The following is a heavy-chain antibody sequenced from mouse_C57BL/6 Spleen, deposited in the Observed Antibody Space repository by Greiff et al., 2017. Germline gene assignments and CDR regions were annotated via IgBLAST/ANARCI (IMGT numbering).Heavy chain of an antibody. CDR2: IYPGDGDT. J-gene: IGHJ1*03. CDR3: ARGGTVVATDV. D-gene: IGHD1-1*01. CDR1: GYAFSSYW. Sequence: QVQLKESGAELVKPGASVKISCKASGYAFSSYWMNWVKQRPGKGLEWIGQIYPGDGDTNYNGKFKGKATLTADKSSSTAYMQLSSLTSEDSAVYFCARGGTVVATDVWGTGTTVTVSS. V-gene: IGHV1-80*01.